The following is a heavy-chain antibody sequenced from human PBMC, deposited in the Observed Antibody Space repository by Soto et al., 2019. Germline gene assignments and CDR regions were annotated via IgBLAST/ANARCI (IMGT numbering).Heavy chain of an antibody. Sequence: PSETLSLTCAVYGGSFSGYYWSWIRQPPGKGLEWIGEINHSGSTNYNPSLKSRVTISVDTSKNQFSLKLSSVTAADTAVYYCARYPRYGFFDYYYYYGMDVWGQGTTVTVSS. V-gene: IGHV4-34*01. CDR2: INHSGST. CDR1: GGSFSGYY. D-gene: IGHD3-10*01. CDR3: ARYPRYGFFDYYYYYGMDV. J-gene: IGHJ6*02.